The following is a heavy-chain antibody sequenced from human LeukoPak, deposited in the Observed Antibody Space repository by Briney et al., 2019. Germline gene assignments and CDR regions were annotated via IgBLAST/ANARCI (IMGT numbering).Heavy chain of an antibody. J-gene: IGHJ4*02. CDR2: IWYDGSNK. Sequence: PGGSLRLSCAASGFTFSSYAMSWVRQAPGKGLEWVAVIWYDGSNKYYADSVKGRFTISRDNSKNTLYLQMNSLRAEDTAVYYCARGRRYGDYVDYWGQGTLVTVSS. CDR1: GFTFSSYA. CDR3: ARGRRYGDYVDY. D-gene: IGHD4-17*01. V-gene: IGHV3-33*08.